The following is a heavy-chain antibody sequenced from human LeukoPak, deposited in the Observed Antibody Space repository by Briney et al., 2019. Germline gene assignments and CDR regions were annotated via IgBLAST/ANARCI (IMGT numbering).Heavy chain of an antibody. D-gene: IGHD3-10*01. CDR2: INHSGSS. J-gene: IGHJ4*02. CDR3: ARGGYYYGSGSYISDY. CDR1: GGSFSGYY. V-gene: IGHV4-34*01. Sequence: PETLSLTCAVYGGSFSGYYWSWIRQPPGKGLEWIGEINHSGSSNYNPSLKSRVTISVDTSKNQFSLKLSSVTAADTAVYYCARGGYYYGSGSYISDYWGQGTLVTVSS.